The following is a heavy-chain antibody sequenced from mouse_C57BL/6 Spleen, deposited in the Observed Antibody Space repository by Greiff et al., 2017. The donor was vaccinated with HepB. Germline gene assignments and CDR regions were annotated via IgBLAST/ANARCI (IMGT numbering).Heavy chain of an antibody. CDR2: IDPSDSYT. V-gene: IGHV1-59*01. J-gene: IGHJ3*01. CDR3: ARGGDSTP. CDR1: GYTFTSYW. D-gene: IGHD6-1*01. Sequence: QVQLQQPGAELVRPGTSVKLSCKASGYTFTSYWMHWVKQRPGQGLEWIGVIDPSDSYTNYNQKFKGKATLTVDTSSSTAYMQLSSLTSEDSAVYYCARGGDSTPWGQGTLVTVSA.